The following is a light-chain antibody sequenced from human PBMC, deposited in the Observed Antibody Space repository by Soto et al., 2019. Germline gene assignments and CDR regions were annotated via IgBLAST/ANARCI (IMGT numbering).Light chain of an antibody. Sequence: QSALTQPASVSGSPGQSITISCTGTSSDVGGYNYVSWYQQHPGKAPKLMIFDVNNRPSGISNRFSGSKSGNTASLTISGLQAEDEADYYCFSYTSSGTMVFGGGTQLTVL. CDR1: SSDVGGYNY. CDR2: DVN. CDR3: FSYTSSGTMV. V-gene: IGLV2-14*03. J-gene: IGLJ2*01.